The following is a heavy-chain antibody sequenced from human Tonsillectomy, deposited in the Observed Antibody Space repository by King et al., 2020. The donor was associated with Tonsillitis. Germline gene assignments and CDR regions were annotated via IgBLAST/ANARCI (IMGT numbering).Heavy chain of an antibody. CDR3: ARGGNFDWFYFDY. Sequence: DVQLVESGAEVKKPGESVKISCKAPGYSFTSSWIGWVRQMPGKGLEWVGIIYSGDSATTYSPSFEGQVTISADKSISTAYLQWSSLKASDTAMYYCARGGNFDWFYFDYWGQGTLVTVSA. CDR2: IYSGDSAT. D-gene: IGHD3-9*01. CDR1: GYSFTSSW. V-gene: IGHV5-51*01. J-gene: IGHJ4*02.